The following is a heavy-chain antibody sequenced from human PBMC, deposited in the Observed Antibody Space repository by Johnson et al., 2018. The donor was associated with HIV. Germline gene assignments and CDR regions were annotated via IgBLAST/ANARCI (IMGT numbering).Heavy chain of an antibody. CDR3: ASGAAAAPDAFDI. V-gene: IGHV3-23*04. D-gene: IGHD6-13*01. Sequence: VQLVESGGGVVQPGGSLRLSCAASGFTFSSYGMSWVGQAPGKGLEWVSGVTGTGGDTYYAESVKGRFTISRDNSKNTLYLQMNSLRAEDTAVYYCASGAAAAPDAFDIWGQGTMVTVSS. CDR2: VTGTGGDT. J-gene: IGHJ3*02. CDR1: GFTFSSYG.